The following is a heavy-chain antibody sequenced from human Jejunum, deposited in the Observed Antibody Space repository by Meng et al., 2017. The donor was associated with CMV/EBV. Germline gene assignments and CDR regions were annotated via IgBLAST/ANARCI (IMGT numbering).Heavy chain of an antibody. D-gene: IGHD3-10*01. CDR2: IFETGTT. CDR1: GDSITSSHW. CDR3: ARNVRPSALGRGFEY. J-gene: IGHJ4*02. Sequence: SGDSITSSHWWTWVRQSPGKGLGWIGDIFETGTTNYNPSFTSRVTMSVDKSKNQFSLKLTSVTAADTAMYFCARNVRPSALGRGFEYWGQGSLVTVSS. V-gene: IGHV4-4*01.